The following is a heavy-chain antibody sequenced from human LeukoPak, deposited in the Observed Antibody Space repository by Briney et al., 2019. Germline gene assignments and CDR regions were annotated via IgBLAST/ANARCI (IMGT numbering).Heavy chain of an antibody. CDR3: AKDRAAAAFDY. CDR1: GFTFSSYW. CDR2: IRYDGSNK. Sequence: GGSLRLSCAASGFTFSSYWMHWVRQAPGKGLEWVAFIRYDGSNKYYADSVKGRFTISRDNSKNTLYLQMNSLRAEDTAVYYCAKDRAAAAFDYWGQGTLVTVSS. D-gene: IGHD6-13*01. V-gene: IGHV3-30*02. J-gene: IGHJ4*02.